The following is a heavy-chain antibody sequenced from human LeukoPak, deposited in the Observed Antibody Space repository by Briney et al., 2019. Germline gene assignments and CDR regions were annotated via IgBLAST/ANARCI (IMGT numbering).Heavy chain of an antibody. CDR2: IWYDGGNK. CDR3: AREEYSSSWYLPFDY. J-gene: IGHJ4*02. CDR1: GFTFSSYG. V-gene: IGHV3-33*01. Sequence: PGRSLRLSCAASGFTFSSYGIHWVRQAPGKGLEWVANIWYDGGNKYYADSVKGGFTISRDNSKDTVYLQMNSLRVEDTAVYYCAREEYSSSWYLPFDYWGQGTLVTVSS. D-gene: IGHD6-13*01.